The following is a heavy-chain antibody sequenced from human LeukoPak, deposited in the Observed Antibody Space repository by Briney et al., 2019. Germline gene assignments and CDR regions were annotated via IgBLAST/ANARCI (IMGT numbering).Heavy chain of an antibody. CDR2: INHSGST. CDR3: ARGRAVRGVNFDY. J-gene: IGHJ4*02. CDR1: GGSFSGYY. Sequence: PSETLSLTCAVYGGSFSGYYWSWIRQPPEKGLEWIGEINHSGSTNYNPSLKSRVTISVDTSKNQFSLKLSSVTAADTAVYYCARGRAVRGVNFDYWGQGTLVTVSS. V-gene: IGHV4-34*01. D-gene: IGHD3-10*01.